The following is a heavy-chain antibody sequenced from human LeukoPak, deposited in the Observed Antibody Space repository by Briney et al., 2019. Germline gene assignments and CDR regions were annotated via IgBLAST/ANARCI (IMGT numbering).Heavy chain of an antibody. J-gene: IGHJ4*02. D-gene: IGHD3-22*01. CDR3: AKDMHYDSSGYYGLQFDS. V-gene: IGHV3-30*18. CDR1: GFTFSGYG. CDR2: ISYDGSNK. Sequence: GRSLRLSCAASGFTFSGYGMHWVRQAPGKGLEWVAVISYDGSNKYYADSVKGRFTIAGDNSKNILYLQMNSLRADDTAVYYCAKDMHYDSSGYYGLQFDSWGQGTLVTVYS.